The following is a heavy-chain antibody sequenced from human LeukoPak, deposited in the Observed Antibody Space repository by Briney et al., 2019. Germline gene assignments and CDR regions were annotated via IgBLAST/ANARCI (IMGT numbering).Heavy chain of an antibody. V-gene: IGHV1-18*01. CDR3: GGRSGAYSGSYSRYFDY. CDR1: GSTFTSYG. J-gene: IGHJ4*02. D-gene: IGHD1-26*01. CDR2: ISAYNGNT. Sequence: ASVKVSCKASGSTFTSYGISWVRQAPGQGLEWMGWISAYNGNTNYAQNLQGRVTMTTDTSTNTPYMELRSLRSYVPGGFYCGGRSGAYSGSYSRYFDYLGQGTLVTVVS.